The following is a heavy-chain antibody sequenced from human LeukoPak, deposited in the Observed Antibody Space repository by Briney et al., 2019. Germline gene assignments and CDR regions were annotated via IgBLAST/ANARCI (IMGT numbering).Heavy chain of an antibody. Sequence: GGSLRLSCAASGFSFTNACMSSVRRAPGKGLEWVGRIRSKNNGRTTDYAAPVRGRFSISRDDSKSMLYLQMNSLKTEDTALYYCTTDPGYRGLYYFDYWGQGTLVTVSS. CDR2: IRSKNNGRTT. CDR1: GFSFTNAC. V-gene: IGHV3-15*01. J-gene: IGHJ4*02. CDR3: TTDPGYRGLYYFDY. D-gene: IGHD5-12*01.